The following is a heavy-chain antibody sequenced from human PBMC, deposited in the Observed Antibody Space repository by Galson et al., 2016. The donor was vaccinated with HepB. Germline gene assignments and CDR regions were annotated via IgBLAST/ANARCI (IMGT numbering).Heavy chain of an antibody. V-gene: IGHV3-30*04. CDR3: ARDGGLYSSSWIFAPDYYGMDV. Sequence: SLRLSCAASGFTFSNYAMQWVRQAPGKGLEWVAVISYDGSNKYYADSVKGRFTISRDNSKNTLYLQMNSLRAEDTAVYYCARDGGLYSSSWIFAPDYYGMDVWGQGTTVTVSS. CDR1: GFTFSNYA. J-gene: IGHJ6*02. D-gene: IGHD6-13*01. CDR2: ISYDGSNK.